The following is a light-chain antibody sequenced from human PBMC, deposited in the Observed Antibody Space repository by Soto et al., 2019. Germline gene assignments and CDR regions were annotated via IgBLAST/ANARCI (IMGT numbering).Light chain of an antibody. CDR1: SSDVGSYDL. CDR3: CSYTSTNTLV. CDR2: EVA. J-gene: IGLJ2*01. Sequence: QSALTQPASVSGSPGQSITISCTGTSSDVGSYDLVSWYQQRPGRAPRLMIFEVAKRPSGISTRFSVSKSGNTASLTISGLQAVDEADYFCCSYTSTNTLVFGGGTKLTVL. V-gene: IGLV2-23*02.